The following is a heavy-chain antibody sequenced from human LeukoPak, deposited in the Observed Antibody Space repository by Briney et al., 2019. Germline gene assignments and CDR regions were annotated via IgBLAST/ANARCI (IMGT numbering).Heavy chain of an antibody. CDR2: ISSSSSYI. J-gene: IGHJ4*02. Sequence: RGSLRLSCAASGFTFSSYSMNWVRQAPGKGLEWVSSISSSSSYIYYADSVKGRFTISRDNAKNSLYLQMNSLRAEDTAVYYCARDGRGYCSSTSCYPFDYWGQGTLVTVSS. CDR3: ARDGRGYCSSTSCYPFDY. CDR1: GFTFSSYS. D-gene: IGHD2-2*01. V-gene: IGHV3-21*01.